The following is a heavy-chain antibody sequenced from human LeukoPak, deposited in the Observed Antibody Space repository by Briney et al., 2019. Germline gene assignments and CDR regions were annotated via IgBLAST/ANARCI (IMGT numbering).Heavy chain of an antibody. V-gene: IGHV3-9*01. Sequence: GGSLRLSCAASGFTFKSHHMSWVRQAPGKGLEWVSGISWNSGSIGYADSVKGGFTISRDNAKNSLYLQMNSLRAEDTAVYYCAKDIRGDLIRGAFDIWGQGTMVTVSS. D-gene: IGHD2-21*02. CDR1: GFTFKSHH. CDR2: ISWNSGSI. J-gene: IGHJ3*02. CDR3: AKDIRGDLIRGAFDI.